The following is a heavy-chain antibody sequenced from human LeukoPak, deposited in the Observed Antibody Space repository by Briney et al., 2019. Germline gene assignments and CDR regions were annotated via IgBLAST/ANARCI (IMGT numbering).Heavy chain of an antibody. Sequence: ASVKVSCKASGYPFTSYGITWVRQAPGQGLEWMGWISAYNGHTNYAQNLQGRVTMTTDTSTSTAYMELRSLRSDDTAVYYCASRRGYNYGPFDYWGQGTLVTVSS. CDR1: GYPFTSYG. CDR3: ASRRGYNYGPFDY. CDR2: ISAYNGHT. D-gene: IGHD5-18*01. J-gene: IGHJ4*02. V-gene: IGHV1-18*01.